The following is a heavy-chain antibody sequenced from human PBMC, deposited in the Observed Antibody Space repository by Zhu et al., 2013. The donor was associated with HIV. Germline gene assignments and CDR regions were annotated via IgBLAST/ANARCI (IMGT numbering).Heavy chain of an antibody. D-gene: IGHD6-13*01. Sequence: QVQLQQWGAGLLKPSETLSLTCAVYGGSFSGYYWSWTRQPPGKGLEWIGEINHSGSTNYNPSLKSRVTISVDTSKNQFSLKLSSVTAADTAVYYCARQQLAIFDYWGQGTLVTVSS. CDR2: INHSGST. J-gene: IGHJ4*02. CDR3: ARQQLAIFDY. CDR1: GGSFSGYY. V-gene: IGHV4-34*01.